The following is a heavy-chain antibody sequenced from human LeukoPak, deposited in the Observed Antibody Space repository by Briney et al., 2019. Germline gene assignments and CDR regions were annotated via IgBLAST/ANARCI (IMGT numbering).Heavy chain of an antibody. CDR3: ARNVYSPTNYVSGNYSAYYYMDV. D-gene: IGHD3-10*01. CDR2: IMPFFGTP. Sequence: GASVKVSCKAFGGSFSSYAISWVRQAPGQGLEWVGGIMPFFGTPNYAQKFQGRVTITADKSTRTAYMDLSSLRSEDTAVYYCARNVYSPTNYVSGNYSAYYYMDVWGTGTSVTVSS. V-gene: IGHV1-69*06. CDR1: GGSFSSYA. J-gene: IGHJ6*03.